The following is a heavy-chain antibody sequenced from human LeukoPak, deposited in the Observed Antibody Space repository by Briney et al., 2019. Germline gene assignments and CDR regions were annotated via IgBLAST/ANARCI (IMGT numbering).Heavy chain of an antibody. CDR2: IYYSGST. V-gene: IGHV4-59*01. Sequence: PSETLSLTCTVSGGSISSYYWSWIRQPPGKGLEWIGYIYYSGSTNYNPSLKSRVTISVDTSKNQFSLKLSSVTAADTAVYYCARDGAAAGIFDHWGQGTLVTVSS. D-gene: IGHD6-13*01. CDR1: GGSISSYY. CDR3: ARDGAAAGIFDH. J-gene: IGHJ4*02.